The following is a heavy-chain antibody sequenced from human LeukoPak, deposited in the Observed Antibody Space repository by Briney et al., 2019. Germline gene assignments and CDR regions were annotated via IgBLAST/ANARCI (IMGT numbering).Heavy chain of an antibody. D-gene: IGHD3-22*01. Sequence: SQTLSLTCTVSGGSISGGAYCWSWIRQHPGKGLEWIGYIYSSGSTDYNPSLKSRVTISVDTSKNQFSLKLSSVTAADTAVYYCARVGLNYYDRYFDYWGQGTLVTVSS. CDR2: IYSSGST. CDR1: GGSISGGAYC. CDR3: ARVGLNYYDRYFDY. V-gene: IGHV4-31*03. J-gene: IGHJ4*02.